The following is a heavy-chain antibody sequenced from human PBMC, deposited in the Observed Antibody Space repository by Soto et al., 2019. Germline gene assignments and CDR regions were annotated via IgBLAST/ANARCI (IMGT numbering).Heavy chain of an antibody. CDR2: MYYSGSS. D-gene: IGHD2-15*01. J-gene: IGHJ6*01. Sequence: SETLSLTCTVSGGSISSYYWSWSRQPPGKGLEWIGYMYYSGSSNYNPSLKSRGTISVDTSKNQFSLKLSSVTAADTAVYYCASVGAVVVIHSSYYSDY. V-gene: IGHV4-59*01. CDR1: GGSISSYY. CDR3: ASVGAVVVIHSSYYSDY.